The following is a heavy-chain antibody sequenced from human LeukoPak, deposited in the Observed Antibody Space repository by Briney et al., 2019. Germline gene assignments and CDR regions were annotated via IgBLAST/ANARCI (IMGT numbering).Heavy chain of an antibody. Sequence: SETLSLTCTVSSYSISGGYYWGWIRQPPGKGLEWLGDIYHSGSTYYNPSLKSRVTILVDTSKNQFSLKLSSVTAADTAVYYCARDQYYYDRSGYYAFDIWGQGTMVTVSS. V-gene: IGHV4-38-2*02. CDR2: IYHSGST. D-gene: IGHD3-22*01. CDR3: ARDQYYYDRSGYYAFDI. J-gene: IGHJ3*02. CDR1: SYSISGGYY.